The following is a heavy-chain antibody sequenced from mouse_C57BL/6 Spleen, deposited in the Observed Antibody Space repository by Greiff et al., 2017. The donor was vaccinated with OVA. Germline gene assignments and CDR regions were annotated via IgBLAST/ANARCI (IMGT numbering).Heavy chain of an antibody. CDR2: IYPGDGDT. J-gene: IGHJ2*01. CDR3: ARLLLRPYYFDD. CDR1: GYAFSSYW. V-gene: IGHV1-80*01. D-gene: IGHD1-1*01. Sequence: VKLVESGAELVKPGASVKISCKASGYAFSSYWMNWVKQRPGKGLEWIGQIYPGDGDTNYNGKFKGKATLTADKSSSTAYMQLSSLTSEDSAVYFCARLLLRPYYFDDWGQGTTLTVSS.